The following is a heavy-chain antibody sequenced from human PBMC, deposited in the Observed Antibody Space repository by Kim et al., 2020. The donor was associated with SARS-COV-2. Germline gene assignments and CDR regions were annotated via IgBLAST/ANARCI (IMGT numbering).Heavy chain of an antibody. CDR3: TTSPGRGYSYGYPPTTKYYSYACMEL. J-gene: IGHJ6*02. CDR2: IKSKTDGGTT. Sequence: GGSLRLSCAASGFTFSNAWMSWVRQAPGKGLEWVGRIKSKTDGGTTDYAAPVKGRFTISRDDSKNTLYLQMNSLKTEDTAVYYCTTSPGRGYSYGYPPTTKYYSYACMELWGQRTTVTVSS. V-gene: IGHV3-15*01. D-gene: IGHD5-18*01. CDR1: GFTFSNAW.